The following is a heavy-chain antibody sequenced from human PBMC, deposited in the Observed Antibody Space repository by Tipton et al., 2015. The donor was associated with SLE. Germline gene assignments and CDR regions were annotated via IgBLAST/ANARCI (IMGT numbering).Heavy chain of an antibody. J-gene: IGHJ4*02. D-gene: IGHD3-16*01. Sequence: TLSLTCTVSGDSITGSSYFWGWIRQPPGKGLEWIGRIYYSGSTNYNPSLMSRVTISEDTSKNQLSLKLSSVTAADTAVYYCARGGDPDYFDYWGQGALVSVSS. CDR2: IYYSGST. CDR3: ARGGDPDYFDY. V-gene: IGHV4-39*07. CDR1: GDSITGSSYF.